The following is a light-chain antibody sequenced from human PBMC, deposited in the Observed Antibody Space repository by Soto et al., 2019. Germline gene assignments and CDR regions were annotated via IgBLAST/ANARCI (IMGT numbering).Light chain of an antibody. CDR2: DTS. CDR1: QHISHW. V-gene: IGKV1D-16*01. CDR3: IHYASYPLS. Sequence: DIPMTQSPSLLSAYIGDRVTITCRASQHISHWLAWYQQKPGKTPTSLIYDTSRLQIGVPSRFRGSGFGTEFTLTIDSLQPEDIATYYCIHYASYPLSFGGGTKVEIK. J-gene: IGKJ4*01.